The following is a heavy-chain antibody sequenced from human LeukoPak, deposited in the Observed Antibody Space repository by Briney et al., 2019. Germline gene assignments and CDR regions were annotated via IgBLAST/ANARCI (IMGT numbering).Heavy chain of an antibody. J-gene: IGHJ4*02. D-gene: IGHD2-21*02. V-gene: IGHV1-2*02. CDR1: GYTFTGYY. Sequence: GASVKVSCKASGYTFTGYYMHWARQAPGQGLEWMGWINPNSGGTNYAQKFQGRVTMTRDTSITTAYMDLSSLRSDDTALYYCARVSKGYCGGYCYSDYWGQGTLVTVSS. CDR3: ARVSKGYCGGYCYSDY. CDR2: INPNSGGT.